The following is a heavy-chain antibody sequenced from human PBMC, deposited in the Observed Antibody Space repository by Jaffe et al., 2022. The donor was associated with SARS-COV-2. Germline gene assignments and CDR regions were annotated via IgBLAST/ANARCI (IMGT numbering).Heavy chain of an antibody. J-gene: IGHJ6*02. CDR2: ISGSGGDT. V-gene: IGHV3-23*01. CDR1: GFSFSSYA. Sequence: EVQVLESGGGLVQPGGSLRLSCAASGFSFSSYAMSWVRQAPGKGLEWVSAISGSGGDTYYADSVKGRFTISRDNSKNTLYLQMNSLRAEDTAVFYCAKGCGDILTGYYRGMDVWGQGTTVTVS. D-gene: IGHD3-9*01. CDR3: AKGCGDILTGYYRGMDV.